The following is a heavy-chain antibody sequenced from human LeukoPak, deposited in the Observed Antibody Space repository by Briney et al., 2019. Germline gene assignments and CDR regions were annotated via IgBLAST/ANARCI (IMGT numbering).Heavy chain of an antibody. D-gene: IGHD6-13*01. V-gene: IGHV5-10-1*01. J-gene: IGHJ4*02. CDR2: IDPSDSYT. CDR1: GYSFITYW. CDR3: ARHMESYSSSWYGNYDY. Sequence: GESLKISCKGSGYSFITYWISWVRQMPGKGLEWMGRIDPSDSYTNYSPSFQGHVTISADKSISTAYLQWSSLKASDTAMYYCARHMESYSSSWYGNYDYWGQGTLVTVSS.